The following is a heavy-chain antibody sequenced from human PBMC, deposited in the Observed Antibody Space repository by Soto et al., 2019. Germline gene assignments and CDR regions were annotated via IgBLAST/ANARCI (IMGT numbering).Heavy chain of an antibody. CDR2: FDPEDGET. Sequence: ASVTVSCQVSGYTLTELSMHWVRQAPGKGLEWMGGFDPEDGETIYAQKFQGRVTMTEDTSTDTAYMELSSLRSEDAAVYYGATGVVGIAARDYYYGMDVWGQGTTVTVSS. V-gene: IGHV1-24*01. CDR1: GYTLTELS. J-gene: IGHJ6*02. CDR3: ATGVVGIAARDYYYGMDV. D-gene: IGHD6-6*01.